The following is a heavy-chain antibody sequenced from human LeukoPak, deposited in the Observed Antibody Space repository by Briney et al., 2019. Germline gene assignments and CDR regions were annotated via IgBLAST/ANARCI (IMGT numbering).Heavy chain of an antibody. D-gene: IGHD3-9*01. CDR2: MNPNSGNT. CDR1: GYTFTSYD. J-gene: IGHJ5*02. Sequence: ASVKVSCKASGYTFTSYDINWVRQATGQGLEWMGWMNPNSGNTGYAQRFQGRVTMTRNTSISTAYMELSSLRSEDTAVYYCARGRILTGYYGVSGFDPWGQGTLVTVSS. CDR3: ARGRILTGYYGVSGFDP. V-gene: IGHV1-8*01.